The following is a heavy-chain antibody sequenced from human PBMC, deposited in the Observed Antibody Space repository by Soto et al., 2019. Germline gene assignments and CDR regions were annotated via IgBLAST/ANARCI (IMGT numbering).Heavy chain of an antibody. J-gene: IGHJ3*02. Sequence: QITLKESGPTLVKPTETLTLTCTFSGFSLSTHGVGVGWLRQPPGKALEWLAIFFWDDDTRYSLSLKSRLTITKDTSRNQVVLTMANMDPADTATYYCARSRAAWVNAFDIWGQGTMVAVSS. CDR3: ARSRAAWVNAFDI. D-gene: IGHD1-26*01. V-gene: IGHV2-5*02. CDR2: FFWDDDT. CDR1: GFSLSTHGVG.